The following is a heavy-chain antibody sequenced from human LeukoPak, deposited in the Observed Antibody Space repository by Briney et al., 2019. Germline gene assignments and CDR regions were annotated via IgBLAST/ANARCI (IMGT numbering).Heavy chain of an antibody. J-gene: IGHJ4*02. Sequence: SDTLSLTCTVSGGSISSSSYYCGWIRQPPGKGLEWIGRIYYSGSTYYNPSLKSRVPISVDTSKNQFSLKLSSVTAADTAVYYCARATVTTYLAYLYWGLGTLVTVSS. CDR3: ARATVTTYLAYLY. V-gene: IGHV4-39*01. CDR2: IYYSGST. CDR1: GGSISSSSYY. D-gene: IGHD4-17*01.